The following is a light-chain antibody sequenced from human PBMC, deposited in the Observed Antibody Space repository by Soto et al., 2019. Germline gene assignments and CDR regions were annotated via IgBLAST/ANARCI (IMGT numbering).Light chain of an antibody. Sequence: DIQLTQSPSFLSASVGDRVTITCRASQGSSSYLAWYQQKPWKAPKLLIYAASTLQSGVPSRFSGSGSGTEFTLPISSLQPEAFATYYCQQLNSYPRTFGQGTHVEI. CDR3: QQLNSYPRT. CDR2: AAS. J-gene: IGKJ1*01. CDR1: QGSSSY. V-gene: IGKV1-9*01.